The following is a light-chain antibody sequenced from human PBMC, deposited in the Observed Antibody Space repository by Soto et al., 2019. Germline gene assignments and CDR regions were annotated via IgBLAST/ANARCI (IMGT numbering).Light chain of an antibody. J-gene: IGKJ1*01. CDR2: GAS. Sequence: EIDLRQSPCTLSLSPGERATLSCRASQSVSSIYLAWYQKKPGQAPRLLIYGASSRATDIPDRFSGSGSGTDFTLTISRLEPEDFAVYYCQQYGQTFGQGTKVDI. CDR1: QSVSSIY. CDR3: QQYGQT. V-gene: IGKV3-20*01.